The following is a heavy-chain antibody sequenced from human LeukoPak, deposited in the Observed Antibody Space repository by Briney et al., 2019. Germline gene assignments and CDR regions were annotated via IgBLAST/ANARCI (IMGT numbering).Heavy chain of an antibody. Sequence: GGSLRLSCAASGFTVSSTYMSWVRQAPGKGLEWVSVMYIGGSTDYVDSVKGRFTISRDTSKNTLYLQMNSLRVEDTAVYYCAKHTALYDNDGDFAWFDPWGQGTLVTVSS. V-gene: IGHV3-66*04. CDR2: MYIGGST. CDR1: GFTVSSTY. D-gene: IGHD4-17*01. CDR3: AKHTALYDNDGDFAWFDP. J-gene: IGHJ5*02.